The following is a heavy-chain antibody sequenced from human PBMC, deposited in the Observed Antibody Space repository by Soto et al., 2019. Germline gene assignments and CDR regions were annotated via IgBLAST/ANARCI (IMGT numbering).Heavy chain of an antibody. V-gene: IGHV3-21*04. CDR3: AKGDYCSGGSCYPNAFDI. D-gene: IGHD2-15*01. CDR1: GFSFSSYS. J-gene: IGHJ3*02. Sequence: GGSLRLSCAASGFSFSSYSMNWVRQAPGKGLEWVSSISSSASHINYADSVKGRFTISRDNAKKSLYLQMNSLRAEDTAVYYCAKGDYCSGGSCYPNAFDIWGQGTMVTVSS. CDR2: ISSSASHI.